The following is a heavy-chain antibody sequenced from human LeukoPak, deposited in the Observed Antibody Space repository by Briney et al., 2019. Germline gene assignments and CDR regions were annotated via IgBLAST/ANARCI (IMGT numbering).Heavy chain of an antibody. CDR3: AKDGSSGWYVRAFDI. J-gene: IGHJ3*02. D-gene: IGHD6-19*01. CDR1: GFTFSSYG. V-gene: IGHV3-30*18. Sequence: GGSLRLSCAASGFTFSSYGMHWVRQAPGKGLEWVAVISYDGSNKYYADSVKGRFTISRDNSKNTLYLQMNSLRAEDTAVYYCAKDGSSGWYVRAFDIWGQGTMVTVSS. CDR2: ISYDGSNK.